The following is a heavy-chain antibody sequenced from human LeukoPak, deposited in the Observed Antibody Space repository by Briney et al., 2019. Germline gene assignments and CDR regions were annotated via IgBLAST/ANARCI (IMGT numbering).Heavy chain of an antibody. D-gene: IGHD3-10*01. CDR1: GYSISSGYY. J-gene: IGHJ3*02. Sequence: SETLSLTCTVSGYSISSGYYWGWIRQPPGKGLEWIGSIYHSGSTYYNPSLKSRVTISVDTSKNQFSLKLSSVTAADTAVYYCAGGATYYYGIDIWGQGTMVTVSS. CDR2: IYHSGST. V-gene: IGHV4-38-2*02. CDR3: AGGATYYYGIDI.